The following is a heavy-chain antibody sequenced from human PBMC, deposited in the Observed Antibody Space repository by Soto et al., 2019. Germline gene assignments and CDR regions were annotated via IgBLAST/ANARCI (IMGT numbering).Heavy chain of an antibody. V-gene: IGHV4-39*01. CDR2: IYYSGST. CDR1: GGSISSSSYY. D-gene: IGHD3-9*01. Sequence: LETLSLTCTVSGGSISSSSYYWGWIRQPPGKGLEWIGSIYYSGSTYYNPSLKSRVTISVDTSKNQFSLKLSSVTAADTAVYYCATFRTYYDILNYAFDIWGQGTMVTVSS. CDR3: ATFRTYYDILNYAFDI. J-gene: IGHJ3*02.